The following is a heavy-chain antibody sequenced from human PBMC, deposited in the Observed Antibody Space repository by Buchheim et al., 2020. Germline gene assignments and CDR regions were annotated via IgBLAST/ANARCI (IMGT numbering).Heavy chain of an antibody. CDR2: IYTSGST. V-gene: IGHV4-61*02. Sequence: QLQLQESGPGLVKPSQTLSLTCTVSGGSISSGSYYWSWIRQPAGKGLEWIGRIYTSGSTNYNPSLKSRVTISVDTSKNQFSLRLSSVTAADPAVYYCASGYGDWGGGDNWFDPWGQGTL. D-gene: IGHD4-17*01. CDR3: ASGYGDWGGGDNWFDP. J-gene: IGHJ5*02. CDR1: GGSISSGSYY.